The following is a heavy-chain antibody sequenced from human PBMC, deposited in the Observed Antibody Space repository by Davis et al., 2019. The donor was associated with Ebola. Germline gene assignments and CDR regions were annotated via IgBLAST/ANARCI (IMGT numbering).Heavy chain of an antibody. V-gene: IGHV3-30*03. CDR1: GFTLSSYW. J-gene: IGHJ4*02. CDR3: AGLGLY. CDR2: ISYDGSNK. Sequence: GESLKISCAVSGFTLSSYWMTWVRQAPGKGLEWVAVISYDGSNKYYADSVKGRFTISRDNSKNTLYLQMNSLRAEDTAVYYCAGLGLYWGQGTLVTVSS. D-gene: IGHD1-26*01.